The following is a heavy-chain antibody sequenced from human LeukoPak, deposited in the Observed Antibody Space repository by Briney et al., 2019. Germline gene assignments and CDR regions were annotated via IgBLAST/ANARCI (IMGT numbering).Heavy chain of an antibody. D-gene: IGHD3-10*01. V-gene: IGHV4-39*07. Sequence: SETLSLTCTVSGGSINSSYYYWGWIRQPPGKGLEWIGSIYYSGSTYYNPSLKSRVTISVDTSKNQFSLKLSSVTAADTAVYYCARGGITMVRGVIRWFDPWGQGTLVTVSS. CDR3: ARGGITMVRGVIRWFDP. CDR1: GGSINSSYYY. J-gene: IGHJ5*02. CDR2: IYYSGST.